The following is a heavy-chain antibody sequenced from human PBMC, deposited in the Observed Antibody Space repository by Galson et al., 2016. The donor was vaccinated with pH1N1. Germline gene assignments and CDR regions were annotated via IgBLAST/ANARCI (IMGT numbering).Heavy chain of an antibody. J-gene: IGHJ3*02. D-gene: IGHD4-17*01. CDR3: ARQYDFGDYRGNAFDI. V-gene: IGHV5-51*03. CDR2: IYLGGSLV. Sequence: QSGAEVKKPGESLKISCKGSGHKFTSSWIGWVRQMPGKGLEWMGIIYLGGSLVRYSPSFQGQVTISADKSINTAYLQWISLKASDTATYYCARQYDFGDYRGNAFDIWGQGTMVIVSS. CDR1: GHKFTSSW.